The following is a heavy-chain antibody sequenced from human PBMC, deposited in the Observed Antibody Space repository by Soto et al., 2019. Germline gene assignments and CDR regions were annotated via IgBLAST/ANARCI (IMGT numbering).Heavy chain of an antibody. D-gene: IGHD5-12*01. CDR3: AAGYSGYDYYFDY. Sequence: PGGSMRLSCAASGFTFSSYAMSWVRQAPGKGLEWVSAISGSGGGTYYADSVKGRFTISRDNSKNTLYLQMNSLRAEDTAVYYCAAGYSGYDYYFDYWGQGTLVTVSS. J-gene: IGHJ4*02. CDR2: ISGSGGGT. V-gene: IGHV3-23*01. CDR1: GFTFSSYA.